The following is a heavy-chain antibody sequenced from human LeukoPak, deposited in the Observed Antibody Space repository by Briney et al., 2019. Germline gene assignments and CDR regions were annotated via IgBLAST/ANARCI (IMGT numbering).Heavy chain of an antibody. CDR3: ARGLRFLEWLFNYYYMDV. V-gene: IGHV1-8*01. CDR2: INPNSGNT. CDR1: GYTFTSYD. J-gene: IGHJ6*03. D-gene: IGHD3-3*01. Sequence: ASVKVSCKASGYTFTSYDINWVRQATGQGLEWMGWINPNSGNTGYAQKFQGRVTITRNTSISTAYMELSSLRSEDTAVYYCARGLRFLEWLFNYYYMDVWGKGTTVTVSS.